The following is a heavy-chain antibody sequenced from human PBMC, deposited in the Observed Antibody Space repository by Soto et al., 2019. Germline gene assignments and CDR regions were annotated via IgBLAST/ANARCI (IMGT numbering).Heavy chain of an antibody. J-gene: IGHJ3*02. CDR3: AREKYSSGYYELFGAFDI. V-gene: IGHV3-33*01. Sequence: GGSLRLSCAASGFTFSSYGMHWVRQAPGKGLEWVAVIWYDGSNKYYADSVKGRFTISRDNSKNTLYLQMNSLRAEDTAVYYCAREKYSSGYYELFGAFDIWGQGTMVTVSS. CDR1: GFTFSSYG. CDR2: IWYDGSNK. D-gene: IGHD3-22*01.